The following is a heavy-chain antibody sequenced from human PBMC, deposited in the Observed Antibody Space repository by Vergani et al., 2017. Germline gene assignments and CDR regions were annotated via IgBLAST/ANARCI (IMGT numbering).Heavy chain of an antibody. J-gene: IGHJ4*02. CDR1: GFTFSSYS. CDR3: ANTPVDGDSSAPLHD. D-gene: IGHD3-22*01. Sequence: EVQLVESGGGLVKPGGSLRLSCAASGFTFSSYSMNWVRQAPGKGLEWVSSISSSSSYIYYADSVKGRFTISRDNAKNSLYLQMNSLRAEDTAVSYCANTPVDGDSSAPLHDWGEGTLVTVSS. CDR2: ISSSSSYI. V-gene: IGHV3-21*01.